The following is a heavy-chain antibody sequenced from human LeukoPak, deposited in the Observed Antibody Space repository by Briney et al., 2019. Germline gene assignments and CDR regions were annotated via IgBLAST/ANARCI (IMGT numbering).Heavy chain of an antibody. CDR2: IRYDGGNK. J-gene: IGHJ4*02. CDR1: VFTFSIYG. CDR3: AKDIFHLAPPLDY. D-gene: IGHD3-9*01. Sequence: GGSLRLSCAASVFTFSIYGMHCVRHPPGKGLEWGAYIRYDGGNKYYADSVKGQFTIFRDKSKNTLYLKMNSLRAEDTAVYYCAKDIFHLAPPLDYWGQGTLVTVSS. V-gene: IGHV3-30*02.